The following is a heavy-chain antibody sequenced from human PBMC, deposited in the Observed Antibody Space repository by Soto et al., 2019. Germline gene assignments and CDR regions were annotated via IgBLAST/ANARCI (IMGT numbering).Heavy chain of an antibody. Sequence: ASVKVSCKSSGYTFTSYAIHWVRPAPGQRLEWMGWINAGNGNTKYSQKFQGRVTITRDTSASTAYMELSSLRSEDTAVYYCARNAGIAARPPWFDPWGQGTLVTFSS. CDR2: INAGNGNT. J-gene: IGHJ5*02. V-gene: IGHV1-3*01. D-gene: IGHD6-6*01. CDR3: ARNAGIAARPPWFDP. CDR1: GYTFTSYA.